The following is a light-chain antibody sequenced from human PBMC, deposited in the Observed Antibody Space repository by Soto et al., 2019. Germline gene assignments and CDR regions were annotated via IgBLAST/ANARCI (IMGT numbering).Light chain of an antibody. CDR1: QGITYY. CDR2: AAS. J-gene: IGKJ4*01. V-gene: IGKV1-27*01. CDR3: QNYNSAPLT. Sequence: DIQMTQSPSSLCASVGDRVTITCRASQGITYYLAWYQQKPGKVPKLLIYAASTLQSGVPSRFSGCGSGADFTLTISSLQSEDAATYYCQNYNSAPLTFGGGTKVEIK.